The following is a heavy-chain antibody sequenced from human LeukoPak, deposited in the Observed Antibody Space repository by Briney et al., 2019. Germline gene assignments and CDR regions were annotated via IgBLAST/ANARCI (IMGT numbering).Heavy chain of an antibody. CDR3: ARDDYGGRGEFDY. CDR2: IKQDGSEK. D-gene: IGHD4-23*01. J-gene: IGHJ4*02. V-gene: IGHV3-7*01. CDR1: GFTFSTYT. Sequence: PGGSLRLSCAASGFTFSTYTMSWVRQAPGKGLEWVANIKQDGSEKYYVDSVKGRFTISRDNAKNSLYLQMNSLRAEDTAVYYCARDDYGGRGEFDYWGQGTLVTVSS.